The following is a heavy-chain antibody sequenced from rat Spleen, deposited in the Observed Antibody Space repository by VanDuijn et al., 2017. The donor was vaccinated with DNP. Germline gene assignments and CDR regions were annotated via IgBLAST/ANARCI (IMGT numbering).Heavy chain of an antibody. CDR1: GLSLTSNS. Sequence: QVQLKESGPGLVQPSQTLSLTCTVSGLSLTSNSVSWIRQSPGKGLEWMGAIWNNGGTNYNLVMKSRLSISRDTSKSQVFLKMNSLQSEDTAMYFCAKMDYSGPYWYFDFWGPGTMVTVSS. V-gene: IGHV2-47*01. D-gene: IGHD1-1*01. CDR2: IWNNGGT. CDR3: AKMDYSGPYWYFDF. J-gene: IGHJ1*01.